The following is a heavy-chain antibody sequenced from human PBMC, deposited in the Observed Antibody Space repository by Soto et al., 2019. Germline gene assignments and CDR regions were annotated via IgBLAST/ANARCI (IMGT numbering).Heavy chain of an antibody. CDR1: GGTFSSYT. J-gene: IGHJ1*01. CDR2: IIPILGIA. Sequence: QVQLVQSGAEVKKPGSSVKVSCKASGGTFSSYTISWVRQAPGQGLEWMGRIIPILGIANYAQKFQGRVMITADKSTSTAYMELSSLRSEDTAVYYCARDDGLVVAAARYFQHWGQGTLVTVSS. V-gene: IGHV1-69*08. D-gene: IGHD2-15*01. CDR3: ARDDGLVVAAARYFQH.